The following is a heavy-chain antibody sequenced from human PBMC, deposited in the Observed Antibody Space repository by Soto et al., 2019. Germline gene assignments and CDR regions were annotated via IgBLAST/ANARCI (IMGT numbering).Heavy chain of an antibody. D-gene: IGHD2-2*01. CDR2: IYYSGTS. CDR3: ARLHCDSPNCVPLDP. Sequence: QLQLQESGPGLVKPSETLSLTCTVSGGSISDDTYYWGWIRQPPGKGLEWIGSIYYSGTSSYNPSLKSRVTMSVDTSKKQLSLRLSSGTAADTAVYYCARLHCDSPNCVPLDPWGQGTLVIVSS. CDR1: GGSISDDTYY. V-gene: IGHV4-39*01. J-gene: IGHJ5*02.